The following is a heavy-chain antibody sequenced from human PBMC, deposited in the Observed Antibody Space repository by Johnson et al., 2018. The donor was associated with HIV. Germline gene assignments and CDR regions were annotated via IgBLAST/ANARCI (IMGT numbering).Heavy chain of an antibody. V-gene: IGHV3-11*04. D-gene: IGHD6-6*01. J-gene: IGHJ3*02. Sequence: QMLLVESGGGLVKPGGSLRLSCAASGFTFSDYYMTWIRQAPGKGLEWVSGISGSGGSTYYADSVKGRFTISRDNSKNTLYLQMNSLRAEDTAVYYCAKIKGSSDAFDIWGQGTMVTVSS. CDR3: AKIKGSSDAFDI. CDR1: GFTFSDYY. CDR2: ISGSGGST.